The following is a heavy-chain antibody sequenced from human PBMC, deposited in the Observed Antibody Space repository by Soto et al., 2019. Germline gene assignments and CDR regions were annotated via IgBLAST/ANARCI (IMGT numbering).Heavy chain of an antibody. V-gene: IGHV1-2*04. D-gene: IGHD5-18*01. Sequence: GASVKVSCRSSGYTFTGYYMHCVRQAPGQGLEWMGWINPNSGGTNYAQKFQGWVTMTRDTSISTAYMELSRLRSDDTAVYYCAREAIEDTAMGIDYWGQGTLVTVSS. CDR2: INPNSGGT. CDR3: AREAIEDTAMGIDY. J-gene: IGHJ4*02. CDR1: GYTFTGYY.